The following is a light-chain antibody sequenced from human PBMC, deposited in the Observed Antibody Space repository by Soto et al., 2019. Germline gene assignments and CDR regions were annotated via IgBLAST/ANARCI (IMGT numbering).Light chain of an antibody. V-gene: IGKV3-20*01. J-gene: IGKJ4*01. CDR2: GAS. CDR3: QDYGSSVT. CDR1: QSVSSSY. Sequence: EIVLTQSPGTLSLSPGERATLSCRASQSVSSSYLAWYQQKPGQAPRLLIYGASSRATGIPDRFSGSWSGTDFTLTISTLEPEDFAVYYCQDYGSSVTFGGGTKVEIK.